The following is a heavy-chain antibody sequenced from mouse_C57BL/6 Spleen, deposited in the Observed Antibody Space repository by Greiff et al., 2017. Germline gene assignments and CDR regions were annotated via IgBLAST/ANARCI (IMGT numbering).Heavy chain of an antibody. Sequence: QVTLKVSGPGILQPSQTLSLTCSFSGFSLSTFGMGVGRIRPPSGKGLEWLAHIWWDDVKYYNPALKRLLTFSKDTPKNQVFLKIANGDTADTATYYCARIRGYDDGYYAMDYWGQGTSVTVSS. CDR2: IWWDDVK. V-gene: IGHV8-8*01. D-gene: IGHD2-2*01. J-gene: IGHJ4*01. CDR3: ARIRGYDDGYYAMDY. CDR1: GFSLSTFGMG.